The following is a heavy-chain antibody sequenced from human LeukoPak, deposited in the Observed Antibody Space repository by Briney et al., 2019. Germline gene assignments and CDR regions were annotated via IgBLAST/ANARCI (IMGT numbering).Heavy chain of an antibody. CDR2: ISSSGSTI. CDR3: AREGYCSGGSCYNYYGMDV. J-gene: IGHJ6*04. CDR1: GFTFSNYE. D-gene: IGHD2-15*01. Sequence: GGSLRLSCAASGFTFSNYEMNWVRQAPGKGLEGVSYISSSGSTIYYADSVKGRFTISRDNAKNSLYLQMNSLRAEDTAVYYCAREGYCSGGSCYNYYGMDVWGKGTTVTVSS. V-gene: IGHV3-48*03.